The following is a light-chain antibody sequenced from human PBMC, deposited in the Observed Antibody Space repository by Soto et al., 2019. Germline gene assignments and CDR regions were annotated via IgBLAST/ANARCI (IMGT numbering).Light chain of an antibody. V-gene: IGKV3-15*01. J-gene: IGKJ5*01. CDR2: GAS. Sequence: EMMSTQSPATLSVSPGERATLSCRASQSVSSNLAWYQQKPGQAPTLLIYGASTRATGIPARFSGSGSGTEFTLTISILQSEDFAVYYCQQRSNWPPITFGQGTRLEI. CDR1: QSVSSN. CDR3: QQRSNWPPIT.